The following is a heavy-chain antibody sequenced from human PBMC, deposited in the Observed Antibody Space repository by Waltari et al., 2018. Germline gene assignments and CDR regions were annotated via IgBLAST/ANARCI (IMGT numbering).Heavy chain of an antibody. CDR3: AKDLRAPAEVRAFDI. V-gene: IGHV3-23*01. J-gene: IGHJ3*02. CDR1: GFTFSSYP. CDR2: ISGSGGST. Sequence: EVQLLESGGGLEQPGGSLRLPWHASGFTFSSYPLVWVRQAPGKGLEWVSAISGSGGSTYYADSVKGRFTISRDNSKNTLYLQMNSLRAEDTAVYYCAKDLRAPAEVRAFDIWGQGTMVTVSS.